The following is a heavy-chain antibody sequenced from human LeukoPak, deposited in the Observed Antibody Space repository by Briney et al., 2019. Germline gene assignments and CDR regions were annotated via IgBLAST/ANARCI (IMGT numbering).Heavy chain of an antibody. D-gene: IGHD3-3*01. CDR2: ISIYNGNT. CDR3: ARITHDFWSGYYMPDDP. CDR1: GYTFTNYG. Sequence: ASVKVSCKASGYTFTNYGISWVRQAPGQGLEWMGWISIYNGNTDCAQKLRGRVTMTTDTSTSTAYMELRSLRSDDTAVYYCARITHDFWSGYYMPDDPWGQGTLVTVSS. J-gene: IGHJ5*02. V-gene: IGHV1-18*01.